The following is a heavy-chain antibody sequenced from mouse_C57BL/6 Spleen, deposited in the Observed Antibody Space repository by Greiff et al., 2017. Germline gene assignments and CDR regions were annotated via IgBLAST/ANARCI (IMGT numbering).Heavy chain of an antibody. CDR3: ARSRYYGSSYELWFAY. V-gene: IGHV1-54*01. J-gene: IGHJ3*01. CDR1: GYAFTNYL. Sequence: QVQLQQSGAELVRPGTSVKVSCKASGYAFTNYLIAWVKQRPGQGLEWIGVINPGSGGTNYNEKFKGKATLTADKSSSTAYMQLSSLTSEDSAVYFCARSRYYGSSYELWFAYWGQGTLVTVAA. D-gene: IGHD1-1*01. CDR2: INPGSGGT.